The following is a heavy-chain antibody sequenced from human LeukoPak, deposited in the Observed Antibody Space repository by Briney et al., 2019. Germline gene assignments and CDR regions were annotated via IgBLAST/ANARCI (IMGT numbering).Heavy chain of an antibody. J-gene: IGHJ5*02. D-gene: IGHD2-2*01. CDR1: RLPYYNDW. V-gene: IGHV3-74*03. Sequence: GLTLGLSCAVSRLPYYNDWMHGVPQTRGEGRVWGSRSEYDGTKTAYADAVRGRFTVSRDNAKNVLYWAMNSLIAEDTAMYHCASEYPLSTWGQGTLVTVSS. CDR2: SEYDGTKT. CDR3: ASEYPLST.